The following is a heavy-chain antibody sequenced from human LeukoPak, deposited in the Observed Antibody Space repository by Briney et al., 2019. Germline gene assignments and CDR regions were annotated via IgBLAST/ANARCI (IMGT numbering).Heavy chain of an antibody. CDR2: IYHSGSS. CDR3: ARAKNPYYYYYYMDF. CDR1: GYSISSGHY. Sequence: SETLSLTCAVSGYSISSGHYWVWIRQPPGKGLEYIGNIYHSGSSHYNPSLKSRVTISVDTSNNQFSLKLSSVTAADTAVYYCARAKNPYYYYYYMDFWGRGTMVTVSS. V-gene: IGHV4-38-2*01. J-gene: IGHJ6*03.